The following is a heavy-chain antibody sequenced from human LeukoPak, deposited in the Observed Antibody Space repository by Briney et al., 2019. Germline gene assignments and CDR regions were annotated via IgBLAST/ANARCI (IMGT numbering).Heavy chain of an antibody. J-gene: IGHJ4*02. CDR2: IYTSGST. Sequence: SETLSLTCTVSGGSISSGSYYWNWIRQPAGKGLEWIGRIYTSGSTNYNPSLKSRATISVDTSKNQFSLKLSSVTAADTAVYCCASQRITIFGVVRDYWGQGTLVTVSS. CDR1: GGSISSGSYY. D-gene: IGHD3-3*01. CDR3: ASQRITIFGVVRDY. V-gene: IGHV4-61*02.